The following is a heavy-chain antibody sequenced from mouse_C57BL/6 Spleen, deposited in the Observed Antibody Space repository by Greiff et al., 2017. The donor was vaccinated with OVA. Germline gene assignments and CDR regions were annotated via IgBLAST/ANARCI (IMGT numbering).Heavy chain of an antibody. CDR3: TRPSYYYGSSYPFDY. CDR2: IRNKANNHAT. CDR1: GFTFSDAW. V-gene: IGHV6-6*01. D-gene: IGHD1-1*01. J-gene: IGHJ2*01. Sequence: EVMLVESGGGLVQPGGSMKLSCAASGFTFSDAWMDWVRQSPEKGLEWVAEIRNKANNHATYYAESVKGRFTISRDDSKSSVYLQMNSLRAEDTGIYYCTRPSYYYGSSYPFDYWGQGTTLTVSS.